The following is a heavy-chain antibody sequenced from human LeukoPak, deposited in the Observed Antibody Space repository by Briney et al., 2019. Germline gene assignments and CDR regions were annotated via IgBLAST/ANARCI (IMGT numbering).Heavy chain of an antibody. CDR3: ARIVTRWFDP. CDR2: ISSSGNTK. Sequence: GGSLRLSCAASGFTFSRYTMNWVRQAPGKGLEWVSYISSSGNTKYYADSVRGRFTISRDNAKNSLYLQMNSLRAEDTAVYYCARIVTRWFDPWGQGTLVTVSS. CDR1: GFTFSRYT. D-gene: IGHD3-3*01. J-gene: IGHJ5*02. V-gene: IGHV3-48*04.